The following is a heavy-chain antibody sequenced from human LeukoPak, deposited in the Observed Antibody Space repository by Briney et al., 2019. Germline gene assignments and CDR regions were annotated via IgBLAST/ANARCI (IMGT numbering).Heavy chain of an antibody. CDR2: INPNSGGT. V-gene: IGHV1-2*02. CDR3: ARIGAPYCGGDCYSEYFQH. D-gene: IGHD2-21*01. Sequence: ASVKVSCKVSGYTFTGYYMHWVRQAPGQGLEWMGWINPNSGGTNYAQKFQGRVTMTRDTSISTAYMELSRLRSDDTAVYYCARIGAPYCGGDCYSEYFQHWGQGTLVTVSS. J-gene: IGHJ1*01. CDR1: GYTFTGYY.